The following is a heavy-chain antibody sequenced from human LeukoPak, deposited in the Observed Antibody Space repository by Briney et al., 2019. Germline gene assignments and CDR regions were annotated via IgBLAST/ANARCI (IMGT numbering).Heavy chain of an antibody. V-gene: IGHV4-39*07. CDR1: GGSISSSSYY. CDR3: ARVRNYDFWSGYYLWFDP. D-gene: IGHD3-3*01. CDR2: IYYSGST. Sequence: SETLSLTCTVSGGSISSSSYYWGWIRQPPGKGLEWIGSIYYSGSTYYNPSLKSRVTISVDTSKNQFSLKLSSVTAADTAVYYCARVRNYDFWSGYYLWFDPWGQGTLVTVSS. J-gene: IGHJ5*02.